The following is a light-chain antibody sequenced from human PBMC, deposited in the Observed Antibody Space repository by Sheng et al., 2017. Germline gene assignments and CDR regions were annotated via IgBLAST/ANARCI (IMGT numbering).Light chain of an antibody. Sequence: EIMMTQSPATLSVSPGERATLSCRASQSVSSNLAWYQHKPGQAPRLLIYGASTRATGIPARFSGSGSGTEFTLTISSLQSEDFAIYYCHQYNDWPQTFGQGTKVEIK. CDR3: HQYNDWPQT. V-gene: IGKV3-15*01. J-gene: IGKJ1*01. CDR2: GAS. CDR1: QSVSSN.